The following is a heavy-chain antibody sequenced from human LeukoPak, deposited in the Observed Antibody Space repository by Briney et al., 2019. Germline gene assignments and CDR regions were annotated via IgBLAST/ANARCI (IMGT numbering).Heavy chain of an antibody. CDR2: IRSNLFLGAT. V-gene: IGHV3-15*01. J-gene: IGHJ3*01. CDR3: ATDWGSVNRYLRALDL. D-gene: IGHD1-14*01. Sequence: SGGSLRLSCAASGFTFSNAWLHWVRQAPGKGLEWVGRIRSNLFLGATDFAAPVRGRFTMSRDDSKNTLYLQMDSLKSEDTAMYYCATDWGSVNRYLRALDLWGQGTMVVVSS. CDR1: GFTFSNAW.